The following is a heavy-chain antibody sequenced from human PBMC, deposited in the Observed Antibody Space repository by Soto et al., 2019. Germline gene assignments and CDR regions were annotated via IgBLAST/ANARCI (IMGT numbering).Heavy chain of an antibody. CDR1: GYSFTSYW. CDR3: ARFARDSSSYYYGMDV. D-gene: IGHD6-6*01. J-gene: IGHJ6*02. CDR2: IYPGDSDT. V-gene: IGHV5-51*01. Sequence: GESLKISCNGSGYSFTSYWIGWVRQMPGKGLEWMGIIYPGDSDTRYSPSFQGQVTISADKSISTAYLQWSSLKASDTAMYYCARFARDSSSYYYGMDVWGQGTTVTVSS.